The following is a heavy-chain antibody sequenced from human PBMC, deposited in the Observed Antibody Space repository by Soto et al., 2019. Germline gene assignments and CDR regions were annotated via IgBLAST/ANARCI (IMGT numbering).Heavy chain of an antibody. J-gene: IGHJ4*02. CDR2: IWYDGSNK. CDR3: AREEVVAANQDY. CDR1: GFTFSSYG. Sequence: QVQLVESGGGVVQPGRSLRLSCAASGFTFSSYGMHWVRQAPGKGLEWVAVIWYDGSNKYYADSVKGRFTISRDNSKNTLYLQMNSVRAEDTAVYYWAREEVVAANQDYWGQGTLVTVSS. D-gene: IGHD2-15*01. V-gene: IGHV3-33*01.